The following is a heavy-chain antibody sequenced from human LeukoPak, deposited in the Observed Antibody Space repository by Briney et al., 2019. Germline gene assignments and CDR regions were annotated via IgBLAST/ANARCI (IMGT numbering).Heavy chain of an antibody. D-gene: IGHD6-19*01. CDR3: ARGGIAVAGIDFRWFDP. CDR1: GFTFSSYA. J-gene: IGHJ5*02. V-gene: IGHV3-23*01. Sequence: GGSLRLSCAASGFTFSSYAMSWVRQAPGKGLEWVSDINGSGGSTYYADSVKGRFTISRDNSKNTLYLQMNSLRVEDTAVYYCARGGIAVAGIDFRWFDPWGQGTLVTVSS. CDR2: INGSGGST.